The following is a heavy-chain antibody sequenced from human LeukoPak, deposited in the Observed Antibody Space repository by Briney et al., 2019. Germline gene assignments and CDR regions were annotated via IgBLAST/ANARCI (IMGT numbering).Heavy chain of an antibody. CDR3: ARDGYNYRIDAFDI. V-gene: IGHV3-21*01. CDR2: ISSSSSYI. D-gene: IGHD5-24*01. Sequence: PGGSLRLSCAASGFTFSSYSMNWVRQAPGKGLEWVSSISSSSSYIYYADSVKGRFTISRDNAKNSLYLQMNSLRAEDTAVYYCARDGYNYRIDAFDIWGQGTMVTVSS. J-gene: IGHJ3*02. CDR1: GFTFSSYS.